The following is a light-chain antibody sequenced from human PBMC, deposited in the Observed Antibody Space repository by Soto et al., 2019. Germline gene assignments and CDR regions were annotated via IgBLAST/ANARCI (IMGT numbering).Light chain of an antibody. CDR2: WAS. CDR3: QQYYGSPPT. J-gene: IGKJ1*01. CDR1: QSVLYTSNNKNY. Sequence: DIMMTQSPDSLAVSLGERATINCKSSQSVLYTSNNKNYLAWYQQKPGQSPKLLIYWASTRESGVPDRFSGSGSGTDFTLSISGLQAEDVAVYYCQQYYGSPPTFGQGTKVEIK. V-gene: IGKV4-1*01.